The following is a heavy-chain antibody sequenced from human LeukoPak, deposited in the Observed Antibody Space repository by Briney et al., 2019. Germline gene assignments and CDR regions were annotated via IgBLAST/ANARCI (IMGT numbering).Heavy chain of an antibody. CDR3: ARDEGGDFWSGYYGD. Sequence: GASVKVSCKASGGTFSSYAISWVRHAPGQGLEWMGGIIPIFGTANYAQKFQGRVTITADESTSTAYMELSSLRSEDTAVYYCARDEGGDFWSGYYGDWGQGTLVTVSS. CDR2: IIPIFGTA. D-gene: IGHD3-3*01. V-gene: IGHV1-69*13. CDR1: GGTFSSYA. J-gene: IGHJ4*02.